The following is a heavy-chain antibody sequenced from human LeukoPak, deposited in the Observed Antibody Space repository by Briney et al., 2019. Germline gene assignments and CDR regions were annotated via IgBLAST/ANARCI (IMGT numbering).Heavy chain of an antibody. J-gene: IGHJ4*02. CDR1: GGSIGTYY. CDR3: AREDRDTSEIDC. D-gene: IGHD3-22*01. V-gene: IGHV4-4*07. CDR2: IKFSGET. Sequence: PSETLSLTCTVSGGSIGTYYGTWIRQPAGKGLEWIGRIKFSGETYYSPSLMSRVSISLDTSKNQFSLNLKSVTAADTAMYYCAREDRDTSEIDCWGQGTLVTVSS.